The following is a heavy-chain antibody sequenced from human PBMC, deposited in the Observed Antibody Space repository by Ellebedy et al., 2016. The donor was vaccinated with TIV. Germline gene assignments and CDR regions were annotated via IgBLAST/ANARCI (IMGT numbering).Heavy chain of an antibody. J-gene: IGHJ3*02. CDR3: ARGDYGDRGNAFDI. D-gene: IGHD4-17*01. CDR2: IIPIFGTA. CDR1: GGTFSSYA. V-gene: IGHV1-69*13. Sequence: AASVKVSCKASGGTFSSYAISWVRQAPGQGLEWMGGIIPIFGTANYAQKFQGRVTITADESTSTAYMELSSLRSEDTAVYYCARGDYGDRGNAFDIWGQGTMVTVSS.